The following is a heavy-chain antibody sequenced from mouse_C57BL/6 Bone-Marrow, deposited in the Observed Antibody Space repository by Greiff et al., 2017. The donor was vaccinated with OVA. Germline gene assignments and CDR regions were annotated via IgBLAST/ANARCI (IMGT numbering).Heavy chain of an antibody. Sequence: EVQGVESGGDLVKPGGSLKLSCAASGFTFSSYGMSWVRQTPDKRLEWVATISSGGSYTYYPDSVKGRFTISRDNAKNTLYLQMSSLKSEDTAMYYCARPNWVAYWGQGTLVTVSA. J-gene: IGHJ3*01. CDR2: ISSGGSYT. CDR1: GFTFSSYG. CDR3: ARPNWVAY. V-gene: IGHV5-6*01.